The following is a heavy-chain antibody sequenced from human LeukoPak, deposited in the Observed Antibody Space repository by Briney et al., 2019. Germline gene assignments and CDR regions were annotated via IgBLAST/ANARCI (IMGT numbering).Heavy chain of an antibody. CDR1: GASISSGGYY. CDR3: ARDGPTSVL. J-gene: IGHJ4*02. CDR2: SHYSGTS. Sequence: SETLSLTCTVSGASISSGGYYWRWIRQQPGKGLEWIGYSHYSGTSYYSTSLKSRVAISVDTSKNQFSLKLSSVTAADTAVYYCARDGPTSVLWGQGTLVTVSS. V-gene: IGHV4-31*03. D-gene: IGHD1-1*01.